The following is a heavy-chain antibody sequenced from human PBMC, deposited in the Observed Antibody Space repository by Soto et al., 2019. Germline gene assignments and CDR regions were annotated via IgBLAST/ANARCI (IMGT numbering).Heavy chain of an antibody. CDR2: ISAYNGNT. Sequence: QVQLVQSGAEVKKPGASVKVCCKASGYTFTSYGISWVRQAPGQGLEWMGWISAYNGNTNYAQKLQGRVTMTTDTSTSTAYMELRSLRSDDTAVYYCARDSGRGIAVAGIWFDPWGQGTLVTVSS. D-gene: IGHD6-19*01. V-gene: IGHV1-18*01. J-gene: IGHJ5*02. CDR3: ARDSGRGIAVAGIWFDP. CDR1: GYTFTSYG.